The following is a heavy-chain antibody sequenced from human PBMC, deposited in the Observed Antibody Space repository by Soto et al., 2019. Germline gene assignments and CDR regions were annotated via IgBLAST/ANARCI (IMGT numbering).Heavy chain of an antibody. CDR1: GGSIRNSNW. CDR3: AHRPIVGAAI. D-gene: IGHD1-26*01. V-gene: IGHV4-4*02. Sequence: QVQLQESGPGLVKPSGTLSLTCAVFGGSIRNSNWWTWVRQPPGKGLPWIGEIFHSGSTNYNSSLMGRVTISVDKANNQFSRKLSSVTAADTAVYYCAHRPIVGAAIWGQGTLVTVSS. CDR2: IFHSGST. J-gene: IGHJ4*02.